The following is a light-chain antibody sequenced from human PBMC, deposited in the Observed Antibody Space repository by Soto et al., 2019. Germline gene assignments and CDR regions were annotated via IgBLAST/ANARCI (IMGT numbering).Light chain of an antibody. CDR1: SSGVGAYNY. V-gene: IGLV2-14*01. CDR2: DVI. Sequence: QSVLTQPASVSGSPGQSITISCTGTSSGVGAYNYVSWYQQHPGKAPKLMIYDVINRPSGVSNRFSGSKSGNTASLTISGLQAEDEADYSCSSYTTSSTLVFGGGTKLTVL. CDR3: SSYTTSSTLV. J-gene: IGLJ2*01.